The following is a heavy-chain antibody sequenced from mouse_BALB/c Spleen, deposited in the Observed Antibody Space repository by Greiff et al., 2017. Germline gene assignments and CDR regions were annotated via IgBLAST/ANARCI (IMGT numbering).Heavy chain of an antibody. Sequence: EVQVLESGGGLVKPGGSLKLSCAASGFTFSSYAMSWVRQTPEKRLEWVASISSGGSTYYPDSVKGRFTISRDNARNILYLQMSSLRSEDTAMYYCARLTTAPYYFDYWGQGTTLTVSS. J-gene: IGHJ2*01. V-gene: IGHV5-6-5*01. CDR1: GFTFSSYA. CDR2: ISSGGST. D-gene: IGHD1-2*01. CDR3: ARLTTAPYYFDY.